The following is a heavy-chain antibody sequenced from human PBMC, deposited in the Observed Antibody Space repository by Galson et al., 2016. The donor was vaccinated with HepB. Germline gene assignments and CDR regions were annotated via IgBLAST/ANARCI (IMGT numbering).Heavy chain of an antibody. CDR2: ISTYNGDT. J-gene: IGHJ5*02. CDR3: ARGPTMIRGVNNYFDP. CDR1: GYTFSSYG. D-gene: IGHD3-10*01. Sequence: SVKVSCKASGYTFSSYGIIWVRQAPGQGLEWMGWISTYNGDTNYAQKLQGRLTMTTDTSTRTAYMELRSLRYDDTALYYCARGPTMIRGVNNYFDPWGQGTLVTVSS. V-gene: IGHV1-18*01.